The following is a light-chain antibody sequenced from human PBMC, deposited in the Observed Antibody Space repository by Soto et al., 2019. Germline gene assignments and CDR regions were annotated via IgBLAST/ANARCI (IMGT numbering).Light chain of an antibody. J-gene: IGKJ4*01. Sequence: EIVITQSPAALSVSPGDRATLSGRASQRVNSNLAWYQQKLGQAPRLLIYGASARATGIPARFSGSGSWTEFTRTISSLQSEHLAVYDCHQYHHLPPFTFGGGTKVQLK. CDR1: QRVNSN. CDR3: HQYHHLPPFT. V-gene: IGKV3-15*01. CDR2: GAS.